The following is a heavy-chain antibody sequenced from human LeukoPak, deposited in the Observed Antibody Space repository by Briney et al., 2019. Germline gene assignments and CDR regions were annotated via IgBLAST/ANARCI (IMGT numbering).Heavy chain of an antibody. J-gene: IGHJ6*02. Sequence: PSETLSLTCTVSGGSITSGSYYWSWIRQHPGKGLEWIGYIYNSGSSYYSPSLKSRVTISVDTSKNQFSLKLSSVTAADTAVYYCARDVSSGYRAHYYYGMDVWGQGTTVTVSS. V-gene: IGHV4-31*03. CDR2: IYNSGSS. CDR3: ARDVSSGYRAHYYYGMDV. CDR1: GGSITSGSYY. D-gene: IGHD3-22*01.